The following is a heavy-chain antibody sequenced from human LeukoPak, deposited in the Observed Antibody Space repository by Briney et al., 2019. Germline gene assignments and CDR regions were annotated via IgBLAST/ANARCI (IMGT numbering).Heavy chain of an antibody. J-gene: IGHJ4*02. V-gene: IGHV1-2*04. D-gene: IGHD3-22*01. CDR1: GYTFTGYY. CDR3: ARDQGYYDGRGLDY. CDR2: INPNSGGT. Sequence: ASVKVSCKASGYTFTGYYMHWVRQAPGQGLEWMGWINPNSGGTNYAQKFQGWVTMTRDTSISTAYMELSRLRSDDTAVYYCARDQGYYDGRGLDYWGQGTLVTVSS.